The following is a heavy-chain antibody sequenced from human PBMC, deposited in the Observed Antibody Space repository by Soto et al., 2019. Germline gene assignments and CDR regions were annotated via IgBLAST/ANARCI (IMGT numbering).Heavy chain of an antibody. Sequence: ESGGGLVKPGGSLRLSCAASGFTFSSYSMNWVRQAPGKGLEWVSSISSSSSYIYYADSVKGRFTISRDNAKNSLYLQMNSLRAEDTAVYYCARDGYSSGWYGTMGDDYWGQGTLVTVSS. J-gene: IGHJ4*02. CDR2: ISSSSSYI. V-gene: IGHV3-21*01. CDR1: GFTFSSYS. D-gene: IGHD6-19*01. CDR3: ARDGYSSGWYGTMGDDY.